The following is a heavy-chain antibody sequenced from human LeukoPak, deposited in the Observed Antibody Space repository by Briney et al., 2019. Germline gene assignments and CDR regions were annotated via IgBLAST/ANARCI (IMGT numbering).Heavy chain of an antibody. CDR1: GFTFSSYA. Sequence: PGRSLRLSCAASGFTFSSYAMHWVRQAPGKGLEWVAVISYDGSNKYYADSVKGRFTISRDNSKNTLYLQMNSLRAEDTAVYYCARGKRFLEWLLVACGMDVWGQGTTVTVSS. J-gene: IGHJ6*02. V-gene: IGHV3-30-3*01. CDR2: ISYDGSNK. CDR3: ARGKRFLEWLLVACGMDV. D-gene: IGHD3-3*01.